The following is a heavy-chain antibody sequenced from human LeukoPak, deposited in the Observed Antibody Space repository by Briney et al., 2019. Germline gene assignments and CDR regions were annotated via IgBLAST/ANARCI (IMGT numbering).Heavy chain of an antibody. V-gene: IGHV5-51*01. J-gene: IGHJ5*02. D-gene: IGHD1-1*01. CDR3: AKLRGSDNWYDKGAFDP. CDR1: GYSFTSYW. CDR2: IYPGDSDT. Sequence: KGGESLKISCKGSGYSFTSYWIAWVRQMPGKGLEWMGIIYPGDSDTRYSPSFQGQVTISADKSISTAYLQWSSLKASDTAMYYCAKLRGSDNWYDKGAFDPWGQGTLVTVSS.